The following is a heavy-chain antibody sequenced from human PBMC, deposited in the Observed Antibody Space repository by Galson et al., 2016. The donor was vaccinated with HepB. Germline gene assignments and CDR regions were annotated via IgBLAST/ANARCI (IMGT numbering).Heavy chain of an antibody. V-gene: IGHV4-61*02. CDR1: GASISSGYYY. D-gene: IGHD1-7*01. CDR3: ARRPGTGNYGWFDP. J-gene: IGHJ5*02. Sequence: LSLTCSVSGASISSGYYYWSWIRQPAGKGLEWIGRIYSSGSTNYNPSLESRVTISVDTSENQFSLQLTSVTAADTAVYYCARRPGTGNYGWFDPWGQGTLVTVSS. CDR2: IYSSGST.